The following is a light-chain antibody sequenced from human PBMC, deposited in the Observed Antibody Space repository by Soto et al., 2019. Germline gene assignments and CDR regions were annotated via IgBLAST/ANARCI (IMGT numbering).Light chain of an antibody. CDR3: SSYTSSSTHYV. V-gene: IGLV2-14*01. J-gene: IGLJ1*01. CDR1: SSDVGGYNY. Sequence: QYVLTQPASVSGSPGQSITISCTGTSSDVGGYNYVSWYQQHPGKAPKLMIYDVSNRPSGVSNRFSGSKSGNTASLTISGPQAEDEADYYCSSYTSSSTHYVFGTGTKATVL. CDR2: DVS.